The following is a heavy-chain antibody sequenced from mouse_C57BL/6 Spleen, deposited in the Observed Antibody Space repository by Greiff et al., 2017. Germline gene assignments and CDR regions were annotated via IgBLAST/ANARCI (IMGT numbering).Heavy chain of an antibody. CDR2: ISDGGSYT. CDR1: GFTFSSYA. D-gene: IGHD1-1*01. V-gene: IGHV5-4*01. J-gene: IGHJ2*01. Sequence: EVQGVESGGGLVKPGGSLKLSCAASGFTFSSYAMSWVRQTPEKRLEWVATISDGGSYTYYPDNVKGRFTISRDNAKNNLYLQMSHLKSEDTAMYYCARDRITDYFDYWGQGTTLTVSS. CDR3: ARDRITDYFDY.